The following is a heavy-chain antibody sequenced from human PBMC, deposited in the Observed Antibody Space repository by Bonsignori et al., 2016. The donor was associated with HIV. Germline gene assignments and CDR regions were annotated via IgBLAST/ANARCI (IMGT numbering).Heavy chain of an antibody. CDR2: ISSRSTTI. V-gene: IGHV3-48*03. CDR1: GFSFSTYE. J-gene: IGHJ6*01. D-gene: IGHD3-3*01. Sequence: EVQLVESGGGLVQPGGSLRLSCAASGFSFSTYEMNWVRQAPGKGLEWLSYISSRSTTIHNADSVRGRFTVSRDNAKNSLYLDMSSLRAGDTAVYYCARGCWSLDHYCYG. CDR3: ARGCWSLDHYCYG.